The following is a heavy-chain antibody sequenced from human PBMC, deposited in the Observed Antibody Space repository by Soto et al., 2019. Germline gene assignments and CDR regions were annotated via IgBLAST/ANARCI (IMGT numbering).Heavy chain of an antibody. D-gene: IGHD3-16*01. CDR3: TRVRGGGSRPDTFDI. J-gene: IGHJ3*02. Sequence: SETLSLTCTVSGGSISSGGYYWSWIRQHPGKGLEWIGYIYYSGSPDYNPSLKSRVTISVDTSKHQFSLKLTSVTAADTAGYYSTRVRGGGSRPDTFDIWGQGIMVTVSS. V-gene: IGHV4-31*03. CDR2: IYYSGSP. CDR1: GGSISSGGYY.